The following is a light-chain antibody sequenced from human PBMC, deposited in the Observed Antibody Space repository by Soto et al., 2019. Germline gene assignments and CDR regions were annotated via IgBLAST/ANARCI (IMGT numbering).Light chain of an antibody. Sequence: DIVLAQSPGTLSLSPGLGATLSCRASQSVINNFLVWYQHNHGQAPRVLLHGASRRATGIPDRFSGSGSETDVTLTISRMEREEFAVYYCQQYGSSPNPFGPGTRLEI. CDR3: QQYGSSPNP. V-gene: IGKV3-20*01. CDR2: GAS. CDR1: QSVINNF. J-gene: IGKJ5*01.